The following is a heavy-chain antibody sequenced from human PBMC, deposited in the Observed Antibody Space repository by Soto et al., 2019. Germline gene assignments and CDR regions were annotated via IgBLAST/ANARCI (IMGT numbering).Heavy chain of an antibody. CDR3: AKWFGELFDGFDV. J-gene: IGHJ3*01. CDR1: GFSFSDFG. D-gene: IGHD3-10*01. CDR2: ISYDGSKK. V-gene: IGHV3-30*18. Sequence: GGSLRLSCAGSGFSFSDFGMHWVRQAPGKGLEWVAVISYDGSKKNFADSVKGRFAISRDTSKNMLYLQMNSPRPEDTAVYYCAKWFGELFDGFDVWGQGTVVTVSS.